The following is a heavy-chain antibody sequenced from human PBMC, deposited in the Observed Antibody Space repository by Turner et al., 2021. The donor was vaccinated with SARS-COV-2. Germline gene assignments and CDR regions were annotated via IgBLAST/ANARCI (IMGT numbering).Heavy chain of an antibody. Sequence: QVQLVQSGAEVKKPGASVKVSCKVSGYTLTELSMPWVRQAPGKGLEWMGGFDPEDGETISAQKFQGRVTMTGETSTDTAYMELSSLRSEDTAVYYCATDDILTGYYTSFDYWGQGTLVTVSS. J-gene: IGHJ4*02. CDR1: GYTLTELS. D-gene: IGHD3-9*01. V-gene: IGHV1-24*01. CDR2: FDPEDGET. CDR3: ATDDILTGYYTSFDY.